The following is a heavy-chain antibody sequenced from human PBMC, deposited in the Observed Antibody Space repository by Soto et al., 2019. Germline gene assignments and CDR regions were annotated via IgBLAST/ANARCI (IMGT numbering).Heavy chain of an antibody. CDR1: GGTFSSYT. CDR3: AGDRLRDGYNPGLCD. Sequence: QVQLVQSGAEVKKPGSSVKVSCKASGGTFSSYTISWVRQAPGQGLEWMGRIIPILGIANYAQKFQGRVTSNADKYASTAYMELISLRSEDTAVYYCAGDRLRDGYNPGLCDWGQGTLVTVSS. V-gene: IGHV1-69*08. D-gene: IGHD5-12*01. CDR2: IIPILGIA. J-gene: IGHJ4*02.